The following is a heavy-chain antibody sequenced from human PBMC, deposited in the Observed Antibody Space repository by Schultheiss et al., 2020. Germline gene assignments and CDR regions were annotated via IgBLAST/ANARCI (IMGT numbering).Heavy chain of an antibody. D-gene: IGHD2-15*01. CDR2: IYWNDDK. J-gene: IGHJ4*02. V-gene: IGHV2-5*01. CDR1: GFSLSTGGVG. Sequence: SDPTLVKPTQTLTLTCTFSGFSLSTGGVGVSWIRQPPGKALEWLALIYWNDDKRYSPSLKSRLTITKDTSKNQVVLTMTNMDPVDTATYYCAHRPSGYCSGGSCYFDFVYFDYWGQGTLVTVSS. CDR3: AHRPSGYCSGGSCYFDFVYFDY.